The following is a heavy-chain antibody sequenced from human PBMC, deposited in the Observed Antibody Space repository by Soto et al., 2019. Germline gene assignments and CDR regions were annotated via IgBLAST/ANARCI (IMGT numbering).Heavy chain of an antibody. Sequence: PSETLSLTCAVYGGSFSGYYWSWIRQPPGKGLEWIGEINHRGSTNYNPSLKSRVTISVDTSKNQFSLKLSSVTAADTAVYFCARHYNSGSYPLDCWGQGTRVTVSS. D-gene: IGHD3-10*01. CDR2: INHRGST. CDR3: ARHYNSGSYPLDC. V-gene: IGHV4-34*01. J-gene: IGHJ4*02. CDR1: GGSFSGYY.